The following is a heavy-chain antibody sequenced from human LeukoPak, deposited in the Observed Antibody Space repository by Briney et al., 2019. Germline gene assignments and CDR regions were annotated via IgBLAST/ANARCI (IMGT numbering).Heavy chain of an antibody. CDR2: ISYDGSNK. J-gene: IGHJ4*02. V-gene: IGHV3-30*04. CDR3: ARAQGAVVVIPLDY. Sequence: GGSLRLSCAASGFTFSSYAMHWVRQAPGKWLEWVAVISYDGSNKYYADSVKGRFTISRDNSKNTLYLQMNSLRAEDTAVYYCARAQGAVVVIPLDYWGQGTLVTVSS. CDR1: GFTFSSYA. D-gene: IGHD3-22*01.